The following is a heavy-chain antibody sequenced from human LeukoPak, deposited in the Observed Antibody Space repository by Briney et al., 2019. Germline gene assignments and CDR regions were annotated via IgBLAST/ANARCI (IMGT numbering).Heavy chain of an antibody. V-gene: IGHV1-69*04. CDR1: GGTFSNYA. J-gene: IGHJ4*02. CDR3: ARDLSSWGTVTPYDY. Sequence: SVKVSCKASGGTFSNYAINWVRQAPGQGLEWMGRIIPSLAIANYAQKFQDRVTIIADKSTSTAYMELSSLRSEDTATYYCARDLSSWGTVTPYDYWGQGTLVTVSS. CDR2: IIPSLAIA. D-gene: IGHD3-16*01.